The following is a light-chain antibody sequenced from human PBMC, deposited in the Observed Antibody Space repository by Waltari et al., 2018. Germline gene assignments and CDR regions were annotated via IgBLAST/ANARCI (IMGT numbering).Light chain of an antibody. CDR2: QDT. V-gene: IGLV3-1*01. CDR3: QAWDSNSYV. Sequence: SYELTQPPSVSVSPGQTASITCSGDKLGDKYACWYQQKPGQSPVVVIYQDTKRPSGIPERCSGSNSGNTATLTISETQAMDEADYYCQAWDSNSYVFGTGTKVTVL. J-gene: IGLJ1*01. CDR1: KLGDKY.